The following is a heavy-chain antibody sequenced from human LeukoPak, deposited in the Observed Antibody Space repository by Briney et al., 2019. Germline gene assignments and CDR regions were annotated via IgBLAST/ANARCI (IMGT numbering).Heavy chain of an antibody. V-gene: IGHV3-23*01. D-gene: IGHD1-1*01. J-gene: IGHJ4*02. CDR3: AKGSLVSSPGGTSYYFDY. Sequence: GSLRLSCAASGFTFSSYAMSWVRQAPGKGLEWVSAISGSGGSTYYADSVKGRFTISRDNSKNTLYLQMSSLRAEDTAVYYCAKGSLVSSPGGTSYYFDYWGQGTLVTVSS. CDR1: GFTFSSYA. CDR2: ISGSGGST.